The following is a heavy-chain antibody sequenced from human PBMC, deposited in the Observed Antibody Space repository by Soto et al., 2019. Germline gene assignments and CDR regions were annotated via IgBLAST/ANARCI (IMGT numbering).Heavy chain of an antibody. J-gene: IGHJ4*02. V-gene: IGHV3-64D*06. CDR1: GFTISSYA. Sequence: PGGSLRLSCSVFGFTISSYAMHWVRQAPGKGLQYVSPISSNGGSTYYADSVKGRFTISRDNSKNTLYLQMSSLRVEDTAVYYCVKDRYVDYWGQGTLVTVPQ. CDR3: VKDRYVDY. CDR2: ISSNGGST.